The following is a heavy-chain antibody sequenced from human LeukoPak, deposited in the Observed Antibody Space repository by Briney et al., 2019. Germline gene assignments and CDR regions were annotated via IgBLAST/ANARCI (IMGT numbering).Heavy chain of an antibody. CDR1: GYSISSGYY. J-gene: IGHJ4*02. Sequence: SETLSLTCTVSGYSISSGYYWGWIRQPPGKGLEWIGSIYHSGSTYYNPSLKSRVTISVDTSKNQFSLKLSSVTAADTVVYYCARSLGYYDYVWGSYRPFPFDYWGQGTLVTVSS. V-gene: IGHV4-38-2*02. CDR3: ARSLGYYDYVWGSYRPFPFDY. D-gene: IGHD3-16*02. CDR2: IYHSGST.